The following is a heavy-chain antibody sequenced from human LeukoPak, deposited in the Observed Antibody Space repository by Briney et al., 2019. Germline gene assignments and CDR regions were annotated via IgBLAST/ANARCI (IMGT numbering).Heavy chain of an antibody. CDR2: ISGSGGGT. Sequence: PGGSLRLSCAASGFSFSSYAISWVRQAPGKGQEWVSAISGSGGGTYYADSVKGRFTISRDNSKNTLYLQMNSLRAEDTAVYYCAKDQRVAAAGLLDYWGQGTLVTVSS. CDR1: GFSFSSYA. CDR3: AKDQRVAAAGLLDY. V-gene: IGHV3-23*01. J-gene: IGHJ4*02. D-gene: IGHD6-13*01.